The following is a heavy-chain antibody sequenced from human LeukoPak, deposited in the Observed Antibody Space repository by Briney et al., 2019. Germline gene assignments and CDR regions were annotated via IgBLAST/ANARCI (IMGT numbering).Heavy chain of an antibody. Sequence: HGESLKISCKGSGYSFTSYWIGWVRQMPGKRLEWVGIIYPGDSDTRYRPSFQGQVTISADKSISTAYLQWSSLKASDTAMYYCGRQVAVAEGSGCYYYMDVWGKGTTVTVSS. V-gene: IGHV5-51*01. CDR3: GRQVAVAEGSGCYYYMDV. CDR1: GYSFTSYW. J-gene: IGHJ6*03. D-gene: IGHD6-19*01. CDR2: IYPGDSDT.